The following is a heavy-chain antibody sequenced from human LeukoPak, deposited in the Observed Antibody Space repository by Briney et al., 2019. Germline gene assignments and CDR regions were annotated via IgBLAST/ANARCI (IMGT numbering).Heavy chain of an antibody. V-gene: IGHV4-59*08. CDR1: GGSISSYY. CDR3: ARHKDHYYGSGSYYNHYGLDV. D-gene: IGHD3-10*01. J-gene: IGHJ6*02. Sequence: SETLSLTCTVSGGSISSYYWSWIRQPPGKGLEWIGYIYYSGSTDYNPSLKSRVTLSLDTSKNQFSLKVTSVTAADTAVYYCARHKDHYYGSGSYYNHYGLDVWGQGTTVTVSS. CDR2: IYYSGST.